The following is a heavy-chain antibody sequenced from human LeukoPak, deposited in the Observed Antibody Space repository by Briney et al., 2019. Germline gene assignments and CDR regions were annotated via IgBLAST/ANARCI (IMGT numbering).Heavy chain of an antibody. Sequence: ASVKVSCKASGYTFTSYGISWVRQAPAQGLEWMGWISAYNGNTNYARKLQGRVTMTTDTSTSTAYMELRSLRSDDTAVYYCARNLLNYGSGSYLEDYWGQGTLVTVSS. CDR2: ISAYNGNT. D-gene: IGHD3-10*01. J-gene: IGHJ4*02. CDR3: ARNLLNYGSGSYLEDY. CDR1: GYTFTSYG. V-gene: IGHV1-18*04.